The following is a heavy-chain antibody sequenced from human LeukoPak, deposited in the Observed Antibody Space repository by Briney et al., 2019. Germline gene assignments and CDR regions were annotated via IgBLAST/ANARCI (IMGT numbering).Heavy chain of an antibody. Sequence: PGGSLRLSCAASGFTFSSYAMSWVRQAPGKGLEWVSAISGSGGSTYHADSVKGRFTISRDNSKNTLYLQMNSLRAEDTAVYYCAKENYDILTGYVPFDYWGQGTLVTVSS. CDR2: ISGSGGST. D-gene: IGHD3-9*01. V-gene: IGHV3-23*01. CDR1: GFTFSSYA. CDR3: AKENYDILTGYVPFDY. J-gene: IGHJ4*02.